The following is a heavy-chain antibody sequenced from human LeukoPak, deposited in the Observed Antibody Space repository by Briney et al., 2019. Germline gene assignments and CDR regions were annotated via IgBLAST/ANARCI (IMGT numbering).Heavy chain of an antibody. CDR1: DFTFSSYT. CDR3: ARDYDSSGYFDY. J-gene: IGHJ4*02. CDR2: ISSSNNYI. V-gene: IGHV3-21*01. Sequence: PGGSLRLSCAASDFTFSSYTMNWVRQAPGKGLECVSSISSSNNYIYYADSVKGRFTISRDNAKNSLYLQMNSLRAEHTAIYYCARDYDSSGYFDYWGQGTLVTVSS. D-gene: IGHD3-22*01.